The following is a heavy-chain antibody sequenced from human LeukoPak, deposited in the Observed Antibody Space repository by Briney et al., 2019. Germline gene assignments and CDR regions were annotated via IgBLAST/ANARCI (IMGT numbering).Heavy chain of an antibody. D-gene: IGHD3-22*01. V-gene: IGHV1-18*01. CDR1: GYTFTSYG. J-gene: IGHJ6*02. CDR2: ISAYNGNT. CDR3: ARDELKHYYDSSGLTRYYYYHYGMDV. Sequence: ASVKVSCKASGYTFTSYGISWVRQAPGQGLEWMGWISAYNGNTNYAQKLQGRVTMTTDTSTSTAYMELRSLRSDDTAVYYCARDELKHYYDSSGLTRYYYYHYGMDVWGQGTTVTVSS.